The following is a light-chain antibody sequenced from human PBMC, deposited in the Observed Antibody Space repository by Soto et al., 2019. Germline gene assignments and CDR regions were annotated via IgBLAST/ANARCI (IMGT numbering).Light chain of an antibody. CDR2: GAS. Sequence: IHMTQSPSSLSASVGDRVTITCRASQGITNDLGWYQQKSGKAPKLLIYGASTLQSGVPSRFSGSGSGTEFTLTISSLQPEDFATYYCQQYDSFSVTFGQGTKVDIK. CDR3: QQYDSFSVT. CDR1: QGITND. J-gene: IGKJ1*01. V-gene: IGKV1-17*01.